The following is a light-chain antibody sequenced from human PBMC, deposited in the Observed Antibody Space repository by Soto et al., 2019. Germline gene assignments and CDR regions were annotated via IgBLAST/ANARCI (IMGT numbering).Light chain of an antibody. Sequence: QSVLTQSPSASASLGASVKLTCTLSSGHNNYAIAWHQQQPDKGPRYLMKLNSDGSHSKGDEIPDRFSGSSSGAERHLTISSLQSEDEADYYCQTWGTAIHDVVFGGGTKVTVL. CDR2: LNSDGSH. V-gene: IGLV4-69*01. J-gene: IGLJ2*01. CDR1: SGHNNYA. CDR3: QTWGTAIHDVV.